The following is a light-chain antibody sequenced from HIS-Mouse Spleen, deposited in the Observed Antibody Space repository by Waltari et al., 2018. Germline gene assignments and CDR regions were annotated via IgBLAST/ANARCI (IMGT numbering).Light chain of an antibody. J-gene: IGLJ3*02. CDR2: QDS. CDR3: QAWDSSTAV. Sequence: SYELTQPPSVSVSPGQTASITCSGDKLGDKYACWYQQKPGQSPVLVIYQDSKRPSGIPERFTGSNAENTATLTISWTQAMDEADYYCQAWDSSTAVFGGGTKLTVL. CDR1: KLGDKY. V-gene: IGLV3-1*01.